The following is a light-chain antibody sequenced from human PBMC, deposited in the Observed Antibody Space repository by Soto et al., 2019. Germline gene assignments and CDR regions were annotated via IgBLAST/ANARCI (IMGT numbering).Light chain of an antibody. J-gene: IGKJ2*01. CDR2: TAS. CDR1: QGISNY. CDR3: QQFNNYPRT. Sequence: DIQVTQSPSFLSASVGDRVTITCRASQGISNYLAWYQQKPGRAPKLLIYTASTLHSGVPSRFSGSGSGTEFTLTIRSRQPEDFATYYCQQFNNYPRTFGQGTKLEIK. V-gene: IGKV1-9*01.